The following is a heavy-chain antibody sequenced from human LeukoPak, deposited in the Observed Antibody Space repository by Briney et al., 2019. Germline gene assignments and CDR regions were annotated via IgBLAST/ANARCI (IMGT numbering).Heavy chain of an antibody. V-gene: IGHV3-21*06. Sequence: KAGGSLRLSCAAYGFTFSSCAMSWVRQAPGKGLEWLSYISSTGSVYYAPSVQGRFAISRDNARDSLFLQMSGLRGEDTAVYYCARGFWSGPSGWGVAFDLWGQGTMVTVSS. CDR2: ISSTGSV. CDR1: GFTFSSCA. D-gene: IGHD3-3*01. J-gene: IGHJ3*01. CDR3: ARGFWSGPSGWGVAFDL.